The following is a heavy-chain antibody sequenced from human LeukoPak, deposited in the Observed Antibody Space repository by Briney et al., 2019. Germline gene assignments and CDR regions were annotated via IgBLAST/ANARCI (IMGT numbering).Heavy chain of an antibody. Sequence: GGSLRLSCAASGFTFSSYEMNWVRQAPGKGLEWVGRIRSKANSYATAYAASVKGRFTISRDDSKNTAYLQMNSLKTEDTAVYYCTSREMTTVTHGKDFDYWGQGTLVTVSS. V-gene: IGHV3-73*01. CDR1: GFTFSSYE. CDR2: IRSKANSYAT. J-gene: IGHJ4*02. D-gene: IGHD4-11*01. CDR3: TSREMTTVTHGKDFDY.